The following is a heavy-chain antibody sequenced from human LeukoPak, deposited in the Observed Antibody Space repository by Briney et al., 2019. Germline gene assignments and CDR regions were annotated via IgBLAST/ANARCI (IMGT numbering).Heavy chain of an antibody. CDR2: ISGSGGST. D-gene: IGHD3-10*01. J-gene: IGHJ3*02. CDR1: GFTFSSYA. V-gene: IGHV3-23*01. CDR3: AKDRGVEDDAFDI. Sequence: GGSLRLSCAASGFTFSSYAMSWVRQAPGKGLEWVSAISGSGGSTYYADSVKGRFTISRDNSKNTLYLQMNSLRAEDTDVYYCAKDRGVEDDAFDIWGQGTMVIVSS.